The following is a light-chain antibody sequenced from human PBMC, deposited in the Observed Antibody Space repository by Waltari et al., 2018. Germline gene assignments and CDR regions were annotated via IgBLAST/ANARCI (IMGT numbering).Light chain of an antibody. CDR2: LGS. J-gene: IGKJ2*01. V-gene: IGKV2-28*01. Sequence: IVMTQSPLPQPVTPGEPASISCRSSQSLLHSNGYKYLDWYLQKPGQSPQLLIYLGSNRASGVPDRFSGSGSGTDFTLKISRVEAEDAGVYYCMQALQTPRTFGQGTKLEIK. CDR1: QSLLHSNGYKY. CDR3: MQALQTPRT.